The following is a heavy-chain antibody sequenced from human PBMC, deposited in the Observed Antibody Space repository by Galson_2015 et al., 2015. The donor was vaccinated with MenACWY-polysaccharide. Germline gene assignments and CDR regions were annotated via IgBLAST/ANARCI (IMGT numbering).Heavy chain of an antibody. CDR3: TRGGGRYYVDY. D-gene: IGHD6-19*01. CDR1: GYTFSDCY. V-gene: IGHV1-2*02. CDR2: INPNGSGT. J-gene: IGHJ4*02. Sequence: SVKVSCKASGYTFSDCYIHWVRQAPGQGLEWMGWINPNGSGTNYEQKYQARVTMTRDTSINTAYMELSRLSSDDTAVYYCTRGGGRYYVDYWGQGTLVTVSS.